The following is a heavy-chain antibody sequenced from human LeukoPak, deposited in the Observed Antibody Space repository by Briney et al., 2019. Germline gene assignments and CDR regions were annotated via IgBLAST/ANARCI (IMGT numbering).Heavy chain of an antibody. CDR1: GFTFSSYA. CDR3: AKWVSYYDFWSGYYTDY. J-gene: IGHJ4*02. D-gene: IGHD3-3*01. V-gene: IGHV3-23*01. CDR2: ISGSGGST. Sequence: GGSLRLSCAAFGFTFSSYAMSWVRQAPGKGLEWVSAISGSGGSTYYADSVKGRFTISRDNSKNTLYLQMNSLRAEDTAVYYCAKWVSYYDFWSGYYTDYWGQGTLVTVSS.